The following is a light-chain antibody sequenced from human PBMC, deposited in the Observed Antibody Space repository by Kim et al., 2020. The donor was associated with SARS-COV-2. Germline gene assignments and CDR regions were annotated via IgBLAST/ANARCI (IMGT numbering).Light chain of an antibody. CDR3: LQVYTYPRT. CDR1: QDISNH. J-gene: IGKJ1*01. V-gene: IGKV1-9*01. CDR2: AAS. Sequence: ASVGDRVTITCRASQDISNHVAWYRQNPGEAPELLVYAASTLKIGVPSRFSGSGSGTEFTLTISNLQPEDFATYSCLQVYTYPRTFAQGTKVDIK.